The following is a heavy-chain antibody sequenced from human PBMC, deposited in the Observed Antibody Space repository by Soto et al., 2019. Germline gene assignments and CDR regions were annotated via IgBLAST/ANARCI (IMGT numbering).Heavy chain of an antibody. CDR3: ARAIRAYCSSTSCSPGY. CDR2: MNPNSGNT. D-gene: IGHD2-2*01. CDR1: GYTFTSYD. Sequence: ASVKVSCTASGYTFTSYDINWVRQATGQGLEWMGWMNPNSGNTGYAQKFQGRVTMTRNTSISTAYMELSSLRSEDTAVYYCARAIRAYCSSTSCSPGYWGQGTLVTVSS. V-gene: IGHV1-8*01. J-gene: IGHJ4*02.